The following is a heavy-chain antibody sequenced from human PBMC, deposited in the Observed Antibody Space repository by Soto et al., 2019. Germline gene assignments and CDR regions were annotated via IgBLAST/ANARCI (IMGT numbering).Heavy chain of an antibody. CDR3: ARDFGEVGATAVYDI. D-gene: IGHD1-26*01. V-gene: IGHV3-74*01. Sequence: EVQLVESGGGLVQPGGSLRLSCAASGVTFSSYWMHWVRQAPGKGLVWVSRINSDGSSTSYADFVKGRLTISRDNAKNTLYLQMNSQTAEDTAIYYCARDFGEVGATAVYDIWGQGTMVIVSS. CDR1: GVTFSSYW. J-gene: IGHJ3*02. CDR2: INSDGSST.